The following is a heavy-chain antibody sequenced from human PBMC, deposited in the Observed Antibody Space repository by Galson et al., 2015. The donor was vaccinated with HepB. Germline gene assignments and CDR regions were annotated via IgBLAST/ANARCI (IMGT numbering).Heavy chain of an antibody. CDR1: GGTFSSYA. V-gene: IGHV1-69*01. CDR3: ARVTSSSSSGGWFDP. Sequence: SCKASGGTFSSYAISWVRQAPGQGLEWMGGIIPIFGTANYAQKFQGRVTITADESTSTAYMELSSLRSEDTAVYYCARVTSSSSSGGWFDPWGQGTLVTVSS. CDR2: IIPIFGTA. J-gene: IGHJ5*02. D-gene: IGHD6-6*01.